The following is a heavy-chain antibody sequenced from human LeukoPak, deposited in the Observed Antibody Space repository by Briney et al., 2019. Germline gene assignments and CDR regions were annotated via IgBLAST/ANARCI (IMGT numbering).Heavy chain of an antibody. Sequence: PGGSLRLSCAASGFTFSSYWMHWVRRAPGKGLVWVSRINSDGSSTSYADSVKGRFTISRDNAKNTLYLQMNSLRAEDTAVYYCARESYCSSTSCYYYYYMDVWGKGTTVTVSS. CDR3: ARESYCSSTSCYYYYYMDV. CDR1: GFTFSSYW. V-gene: IGHV3-74*01. CDR2: INSDGSST. J-gene: IGHJ6*03. D-gene: IGHD2-2*01.